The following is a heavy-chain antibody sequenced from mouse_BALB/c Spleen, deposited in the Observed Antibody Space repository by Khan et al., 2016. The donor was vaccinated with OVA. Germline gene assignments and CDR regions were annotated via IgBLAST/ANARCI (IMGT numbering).Heavy chain of an antibody. V-gene: IGHV9-3-1*01. CDR1: GYTFKNHG. J-gene: IGHJ4*01. Sequence: QIQLVQSGPELKKPGETVKISCKASGYTFKNHGMNWVKQAPGKGLKWMGWINTYTGEPTYVEDFKGRFAFSLETSASTAYLQISNLKSEDTATYSCATPPFFSDVMVYWGQGTSVTVSS. CDR2: INTYTGEP. CDR3: ATPPFFSDVMVY.